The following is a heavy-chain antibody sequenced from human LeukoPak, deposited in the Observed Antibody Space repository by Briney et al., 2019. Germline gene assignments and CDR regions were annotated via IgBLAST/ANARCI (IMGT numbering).Heavy chain of an antibody. CDR1: GYTFTSYY. Sequence: ASVKVSCKASGYTFTSYYMHSVRQAPGQGLEWMGIINPSGGSTSYAQKFQGRVTMTRDTSTSTVYMELSSLRSDDTAVYYCARDRSHRPHAFDIWGQGTMVTVSS. J-gene: IGHJ3*02. V-gene: IGHV1-46*01. CDR2: INPSGGST. CDR3: ARDRSHRPHAFDI.